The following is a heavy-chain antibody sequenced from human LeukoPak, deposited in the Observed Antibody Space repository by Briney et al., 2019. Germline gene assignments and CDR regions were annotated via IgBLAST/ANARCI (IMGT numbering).Heavy chain of an antibody. D-gene: IGHD6-13*01. J-gene: IGHJ3*02. V-gene: IGHV1-69*04. CDR3: ARAVGYSSSWLDI. Sequence: ASVKVSCKASGYTFTGYFIHWVRQAPGQGLEWMGRIIPILGIANYAQKFQGRVTITADKSTSTAYMELSSLRSEDTAVYYCARAVGYSSSWLDIWGQGTMVTVSS. CDR2: IIPILGIA. CDR1: GYTFTGYF.